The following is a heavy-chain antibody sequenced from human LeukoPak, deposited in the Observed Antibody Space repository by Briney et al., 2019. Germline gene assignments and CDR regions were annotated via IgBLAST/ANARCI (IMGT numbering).Heavy chain of an antibody. CDR2: FDGNGPNT. CDR1: GFTFSSFA. D-gene: IGHD2-8*02. Sequence: TGGSLRLSCAASGFTFSSFAMTWVRQAPGKGLEWVSGFDGNGPNTYYADSVKGRWTISRDNSRNTLYLEMNSLRPEDTAIYYCAKPRTTGLGWALFDYWGRGSLVTVSS. CDR3: AKPRTTGLGWALFDY. V-gene: IGHV3-23*01. J-gene: IGHJ4*02.